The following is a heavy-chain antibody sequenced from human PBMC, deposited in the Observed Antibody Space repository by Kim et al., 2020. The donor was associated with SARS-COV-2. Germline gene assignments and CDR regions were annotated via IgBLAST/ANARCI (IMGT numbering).Heavy chain of an antibody. CDR3: AKAMYYYDSSGYYAAFDI. Sequence: KGRFTNSRDNSKNTLYLQMNSLRAEDTAVYYCAKAMYYYDSSGYYAAFDIWGQGTMVTVSS. V-gene: IGHV3-23*01. D-gene: IGHD3-22*01. J-gene: IGHJ3*02.